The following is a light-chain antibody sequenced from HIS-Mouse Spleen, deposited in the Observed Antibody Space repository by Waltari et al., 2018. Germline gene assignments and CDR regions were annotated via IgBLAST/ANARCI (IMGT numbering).Light chain of an antibody. CDR3: QQYNSYSRT. Sequence: IQMTQSPPTLSASVGDRVSITCRASQSISSWLAWYQQKPGKAPKLLIYKASSLESGVPSRFSGSGSGTEFTLTISSLQPDDFATYYCQQYNSYSRTFGQGTKVEIK. J-gene: IGKJ1*01. V-gene: IGKV1-5*03. CDR2: KAS. CDR1: QSISSW.